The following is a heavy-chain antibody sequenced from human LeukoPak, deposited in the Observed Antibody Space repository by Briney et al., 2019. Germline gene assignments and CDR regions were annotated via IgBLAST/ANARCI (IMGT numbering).Heavy chain of an antibody. CDR2: IYYSGST. CDR3: ARGLGGSTDAFDI. Sequence: SETLSLTCTVSGGSISSYYWSWIRQPPGEGLEWIGYIYYSGSTNYNPSLKSRVTISVDTSKNQFSLKLSSVTAADTAVYYCARGLGGSTDAFDIWGQGTMVTVSS. CDR1: GGSISSYY. V-gene: IGHV4-59*01. J-gene: IGHJ3*02. D-gene: IGHD3-10*01.